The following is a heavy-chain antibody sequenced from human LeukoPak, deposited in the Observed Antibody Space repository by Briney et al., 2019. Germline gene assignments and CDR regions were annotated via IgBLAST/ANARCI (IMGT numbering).Heavy chain of an antibody. CDR1: GYTFTAYY. V-gene: IGHV1-2*02. J-gene: IGHJ5*02. D-gene: IGHD2-2*01. CDR3: ARARGEVVPAAEGFDP. CDR2: INPNSGGT. Sequence: ASVKVSCKASGYTFTAYYMHWVRQAPGRGLEWMGWINPNSGGTNYAQKFQGRVTMTRDTSISTAYMELNRLRSYDTAVYYCARARGEVVPAAEGFDPWGQGTLVTVSS.